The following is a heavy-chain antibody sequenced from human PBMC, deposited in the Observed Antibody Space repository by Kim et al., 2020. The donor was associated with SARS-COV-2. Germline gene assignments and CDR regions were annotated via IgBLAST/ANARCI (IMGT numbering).Heavy chain of an antibody. D-gene: IGHD2-2*02. CDR3: ARDDIVVVPAAIGPLPGDYYYGMDV. V-gene: IGHV1-18*04. CDR2: ISAYNGNT. Sequence: ASVKVSCKASGYTFTSYGISWVRQAPGQGLEWMGWISAYNGNTNYAQKLQGRVTMTTDTSTSTAYMELRSLRSDDTAVYYCARDDIVVVPAAIGPLPGDYYYGMDVWGQGTTVTVSS. J-gene: IGHJ6*02. CDR1: GYTFTSYG.